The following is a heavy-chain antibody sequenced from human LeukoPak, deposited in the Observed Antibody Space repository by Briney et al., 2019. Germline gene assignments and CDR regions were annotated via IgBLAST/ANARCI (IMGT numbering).Heavy chain of an antibody. CDR2: INHSGST. Sequence: SETLSLTCAVYGGSFSGYYGSWIRQPPGKGLEWIGEINHSGSTNYNPSLKSRVTISVDTSKNQFSLKLSSVTAADTAVYYCARSVAGTSYYFDYWGQGTLVTVSS. J-gene: IGHJ4*02. D-gene: IGHD6-19*01. CDR1: GGSFSGYY. CDR3: ARSVAGTSYYFDY. V-gene: IGHV4-34*01.